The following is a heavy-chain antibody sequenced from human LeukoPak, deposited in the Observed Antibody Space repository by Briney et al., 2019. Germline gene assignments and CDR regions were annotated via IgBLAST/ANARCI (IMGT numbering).Heavy chain of an antibody. D-gene: IGHD3-3*01. J-gene: IGHJ4*02. V-gene: IGHV1-69*04. Sequence: ASVKVSCKASGGTFSSYAISWVRQAPGQGLEWMGRIIPILGIANYAQKFQGRVTITADKSTSTAYMELSSLRSEDTAVYYCARVVGGYYGHFDYWGQGTLVTVSS. CDR3: ARVVGGYYGHFDY. CDR1: GGTFSSYA. CDR2: IIPILGIA.